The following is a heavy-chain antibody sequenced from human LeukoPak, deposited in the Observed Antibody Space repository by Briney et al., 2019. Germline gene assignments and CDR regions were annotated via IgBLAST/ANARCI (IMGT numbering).Heavy chain of an antibody. CDR3: ARHSRKLVAEVIDY. CDR2: IHYSGTT. CDR1: GGSITGYY. J-gene: IGHJ4*02. V-gene: IGHV4-59*08. Sequence: SSETLSLTCTVSGGSITGYYWSWIRQPPGKELEWIAYIHYSGTTDYNPSLKSRVTISVDTSKNQFSLKLSSVTAADTALYYCARHSRKLVAEVIDYWGQGTLVTVSS. D-gene: IGHD5-12*01.